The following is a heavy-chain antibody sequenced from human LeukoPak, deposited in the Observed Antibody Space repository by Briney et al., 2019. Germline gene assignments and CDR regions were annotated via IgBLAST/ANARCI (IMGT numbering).Heavy chain of an antibody. CDR3: ARGGSGYSPPFDY. CDR2: IYYSGST. Sequence: PSETLSLTCTVSGGSISSYYWSWIRQPPGKGLEWIGYIYYSGSTNYNPSLKSRVTISVDTSKNQFSLKLSSVTAADTAAYYCARGGSGYSPPFDYWGQGPLVTVSS. CDR1: GGSISSYY. V-gene: IGHV4-59*01. D-gene: IGHD3-3*01. J-gene: IGHJ4*02.